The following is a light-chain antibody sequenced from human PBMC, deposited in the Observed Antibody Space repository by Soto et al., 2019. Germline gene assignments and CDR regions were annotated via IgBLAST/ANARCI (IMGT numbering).Light chain of an antibody. CDR1: SSDVGGYNY. J-gene: IGLJ1*01. CDR2: EVS. V-gene: IGLV2-8*01. CDR3: CSYGGSFPYV. Sequence: QSVLTQPPSASGSPGQSVTISCTGTSSDVGGYNYVSWYQQHPGKAPKLMIYEVSKRPSGVPDRFSGSKSGNTASLTVSGLQPEDEADFYCCSYGGSFPYVFGTGTKVTVL.